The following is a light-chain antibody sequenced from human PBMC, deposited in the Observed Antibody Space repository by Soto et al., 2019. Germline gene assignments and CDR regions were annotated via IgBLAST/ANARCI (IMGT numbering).Light chain of an antibody. Sequence: EIVMTQSPATLSVSPGERATLSCRASQSVRSNLAWYHQRPGQAPRLLIYAASARATGIPARFRGSGSGTEFTLTISGLQSEDFGLYYCQQYNNWQTFGQGTKVDI. CDR3: QQYNNWQT. CDR2: AAS. J-gene: IGKJ1*01. V-gene: IGKV3-15*01. CDR1: QSVRSN.